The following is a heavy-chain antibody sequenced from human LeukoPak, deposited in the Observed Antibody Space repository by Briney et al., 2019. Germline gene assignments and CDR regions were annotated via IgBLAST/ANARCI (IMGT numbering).Heavy chain of an antibody. CDR3: ARQAGGYSSGWYQFHFEY. V-gene: IGHV1-18*04. J-gene: IGHJ4*02. CDR1: GYTFTTYG. CDR2: INTYNGNT. Sequence: ASVKVSCKASGYTFTTYGISWVRQAPGQGLEWMGWINTYNGNTNYAQKLQGRVTVTTDTSTSTAYVELRSLRSDDTAVYSCARQAGGYSSGWYQFHFEYWGQGTVVTVSS. D-gene: IGHD6-19*01.